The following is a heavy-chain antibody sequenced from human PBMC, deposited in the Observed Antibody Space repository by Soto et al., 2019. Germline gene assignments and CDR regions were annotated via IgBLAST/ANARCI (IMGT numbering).Heavy chain of an antibody. CDR2: IYYLGST. J-gene: IGHJ3*02. D-gene: IGHD3-10*01. Sequence: QVQLQESGPGLVKPSQTLSLACTVSGGSISSGGYYWSWIRQQPGKGLEWIGYIYYLGSTYYNPSLKSRVTISVDTSKKQLSLKLSSVTAADTAVYYCARFYMVRGLMSAFDIWGQGTMVTVSS. CDR3: ARFYMVRGLMSAFDI. CDR1: GGSISSGGYY. V-gene: IGHV4-31*03.